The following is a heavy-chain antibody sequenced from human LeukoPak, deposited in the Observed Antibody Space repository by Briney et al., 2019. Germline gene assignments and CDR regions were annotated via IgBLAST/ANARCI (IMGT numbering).Heavy chain of an antibody. D-gene: IGHD4-17*01. V-gene: IGHV4-4*07. CDR1: GGSISSYY. J-gene: IGHJ3*02. CDR3: TRHLYGDGVFDI. Sequence: PSETLSLTCTVSGGSISSYYWSWIRQPAGKGLEGIGRIYTSGSTNYNASLKSRVTIAVDTSKTHFCLKLSSVTGAGTAVYYCTRHLYGDGVFDIWGQGSMVTVSS. CDR2: IYTSGST.